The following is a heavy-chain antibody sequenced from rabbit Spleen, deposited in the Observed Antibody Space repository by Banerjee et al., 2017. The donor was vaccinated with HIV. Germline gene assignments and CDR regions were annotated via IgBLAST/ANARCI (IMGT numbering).Heavy chain of an antibody. V-gene: IGHV1S40*01. Sequence: QSLAESGGDLVKPGASLTLTCTASGVSFSISSYMCWVRQAPGKGLEWIACIDSGSSGFTYFATWAKGRFTISKTSSTTVTLQMTRLTAADTATYFCARDTSSSFSSYGMDLWGPGTLVTVS. J-gene: IGHJ6*01. CDR3: ARDTSSSFSSYGMDL. D-gene: IGHD1-1*01. CDR1: GVSFSISSY. CDR2: IDSGSSGFT.